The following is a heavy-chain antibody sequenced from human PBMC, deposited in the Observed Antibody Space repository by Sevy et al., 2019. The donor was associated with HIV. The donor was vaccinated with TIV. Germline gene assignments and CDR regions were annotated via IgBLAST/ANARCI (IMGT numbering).Heavy chain of an antibody. CDR3: AGDILTGVTIDAFDI. Sequence: SETLSLTCTVSGGSISSSSYYWGWIRQPPGKGLECIGSIYYSGSTYYNPSLKSRVTISVDTSKNQFSLKLSSVTAADTAVYYCAGDILTGVTIDAFDIWGQGTMVTVSS. D-gene: IGHD3-9*01. J-gene: IGHJ3*02. CDR2: IYYSGST. V-gene: IGHV4-39*01. CDR1: GGSISSSSYY.